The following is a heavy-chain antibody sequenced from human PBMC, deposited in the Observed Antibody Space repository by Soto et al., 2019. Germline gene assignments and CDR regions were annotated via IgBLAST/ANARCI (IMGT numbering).Heavy chain of an antibody. V-gene: IGHV1-46*01. D-gene: IGHD2-21*02. CDR2: INPSGGST. CDR3: ARDPQMAYCGGDCYSVVGDAFEI. J-gene: IGHJ3*02. Sequence: ASVKVSCKASGYTFTSYYMHWVRQAPGQGLEWMGIINPSGGSTSYAQKFQGRVTMTRDTPTRTVYIELSSLRFEDTAVYYCARDPQMAYCGGDCYSVVGDAFEIWGRGTMVTVSS. CDR1: GYTFTSYY.